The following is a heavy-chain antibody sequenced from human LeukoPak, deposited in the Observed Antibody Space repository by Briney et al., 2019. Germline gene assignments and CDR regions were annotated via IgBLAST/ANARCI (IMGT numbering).Heavy chain of an antibody. D-gene: IGHD5-18*01. Sequence: PGGSLRLSCATSGFIFSSYWMCWVRQAPGKGLEWVANIKSDGSEEYYGDSVKGRFTISRDNAKNSLYLQMNSLRAEDTAVYYCARDQVDTAMVRDPFDYWGQGTLVTVSS. J-gene: IGHJ4*02. CDR2: IKSDGSEE. CDR1: GFIFSSYW. V-gene: IGHV3-7*03. CDR3: ARDQVDTAMVRDPFDY.